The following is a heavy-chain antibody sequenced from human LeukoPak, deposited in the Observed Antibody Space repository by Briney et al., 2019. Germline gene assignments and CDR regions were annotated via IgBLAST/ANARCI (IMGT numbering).Heavy chain of an antibody. V-gene: IGHV1-69*13. CDR3: ATGEAIRMVRGEGMDV. CDR2: IIPIFGTA. Sequence: SVKLSCKASGGTLSSYAISWVRQAPGQGIEWMGWIIPIFGTANYAQKFQGRVTITADESTSTAYMELSSLRSEDTAVYYCATGEAIRMVRGEGMDVWGQGTTVTASS. D-gene: IGHD3-10*01. CDR1: GGTLSSYA. J-gene: IGHJ6*02.